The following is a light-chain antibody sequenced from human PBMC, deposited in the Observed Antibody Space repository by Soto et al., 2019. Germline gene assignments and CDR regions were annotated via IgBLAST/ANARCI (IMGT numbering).Light chain of an antibody. CDR1: QSISSW. Sequence: DIQRTQSPSTLSASVGDRVTITCRDSQSISSWLAWYQQKQGKAPKIXIYDASSLESGVPSRFSGSGSGTEFTLTISSLQPDDFATDDCQQYNSYSPTFGQGTKVDIK. J-gene: IGKJ1*01. CDR2: DAS. CDR3: QQYNSYSPT. V-gene: IGKV1-5*01.